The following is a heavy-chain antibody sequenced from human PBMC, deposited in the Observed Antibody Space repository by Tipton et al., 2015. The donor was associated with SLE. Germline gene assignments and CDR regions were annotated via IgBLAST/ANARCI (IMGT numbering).Heavy chain of an antibody. CDR2: IYYTGTT. CDR1: GDSISPYY. J-gene: IGHJ4*02. D-gene: IGHD7-27*01. CDR3: AREGWGFSYYFDS. V-gene: IGHV4-59*12. Sequence: TLSLTCTVSGDSISPYYWNWIRQSPGKGREWLGNIYYTGTTNYNPSLKTRLSLSLDTSKNQFSLKLSSVTAADTAVYYCAREGWGFSYYFDSRGQGTLVTVSS.